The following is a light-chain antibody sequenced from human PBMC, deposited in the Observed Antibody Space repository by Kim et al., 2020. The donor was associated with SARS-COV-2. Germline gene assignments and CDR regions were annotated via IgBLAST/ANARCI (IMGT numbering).Light chain of an antibody. J-gene: IGLJ3*02. CDR2: DNN. CDR3: GTWDISLSAGV. V-gene: IGLV1-51*01. CDR1: ISNLGNNY. Sequence: GQKITISCPGSISNLGNNYVSWYQRLPGTAPTLLIYDNNKRPSGIPDRFSGSKSGTSATLGITGLQTGDEAFYYCGTWDISLSAGVFGGGTQLTVL.